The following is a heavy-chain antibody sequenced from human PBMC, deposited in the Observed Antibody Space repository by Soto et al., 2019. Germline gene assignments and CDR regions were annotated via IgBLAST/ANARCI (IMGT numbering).Heavy chain of an antibody. D-gene: IGHD6-13*01. CDR3: AKTLATAATGY. J-gene: IGHJ4*02. V-gene: IGHV3-23*01. Sequence: GGSLRLSFAASGFTFTTYAMSWVRQAPGKGLEWVSAISASGGNTYYADSVKGRFTISRDNSKNTLYLQMNSLRAEDTAVYYCAKTLATAATGYWGQGTLVTVSS. CDR1: GFTFTTYA. CDR2: ISASGGNT.